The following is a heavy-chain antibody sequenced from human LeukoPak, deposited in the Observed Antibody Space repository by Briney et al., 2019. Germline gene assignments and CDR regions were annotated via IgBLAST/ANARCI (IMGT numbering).Heavy chain of an antibody. CDR3: ARDRSSWSPFYYFDY. V-gene: IGHV3-33*08. CDR2: IWFDGSNK. Sequence: GGSLRLSCAASGFTFSSYAMSWVRQAPGKGLEWVAVIWFDGSNKYYADSVKGRFTISRDNSKNTLFLLMNGLRAEDTAVYYCARDRSSWSPFYYFDYWGRGTLVTVSS. J-gene: IGHJ4*02. D-gene: IGHD6-13*01. CDR1: GFTFSSYA.